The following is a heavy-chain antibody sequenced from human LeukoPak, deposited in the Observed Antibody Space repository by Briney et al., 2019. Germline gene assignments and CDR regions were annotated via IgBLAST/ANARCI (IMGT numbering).Heavy chain of an antibody. CDR3: ARDSGSCRGCAFDI. J-gene: IGHJ3*02. V-gene: IGHV3-7*01. D-gene: IGHD1-26*01. CDR2: TNTDGSEK. Sequence: PGGSLRLSCAASGFTFSNGWMSWARQAPGKGLEWVANTNTDGSEKYYVDSVKGRVTISRDNAMNFLYLQLNSLRVDDTAVYYCARDSGSCRGCAFDIWGQGTVVTVSS. CDR1: GFTFSNGW.